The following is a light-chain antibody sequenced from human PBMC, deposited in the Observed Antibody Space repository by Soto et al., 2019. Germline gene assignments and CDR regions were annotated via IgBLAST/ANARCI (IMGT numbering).Light chain of an antibody. CDR1: QSVSNNY. CDR3: QQYGSSPPYT. CDR2: GSY. J-gene: IGKJ2*01. V-gene: IGKV3-20*01. Sequence: EVVLTQSPGTLSLSPGERATLSCRASQSVSNNYFAWYQQKPGQAPRLLIFGSYDMATGIPGRFSGSGSGTDFTLTISRLEPEDVAVYYCQQYGSSPPYTFGQGTKLEIK.